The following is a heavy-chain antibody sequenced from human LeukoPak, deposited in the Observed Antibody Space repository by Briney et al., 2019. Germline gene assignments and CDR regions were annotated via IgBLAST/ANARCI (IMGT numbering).Heavy chain of an antibody. J-gene: IGHJ5*02. V-gene: IGHV3-64*04. Sequence: GGSLRLSCSASGFTFSSYAMHWVRQAPGKGLEYVSAISSNGGSTYYADSVKGRFTISRDNSKNTLYLQMNSLRAEDTAVYYCARVPDSSGWFNWFDPWGQGTLVTVSS. CDR1: GFTFSSYA. D-gene: IGHD6-19*01. CDR3: ARVPDSSGWFNWFDP. CDR2: ISSNGGST.